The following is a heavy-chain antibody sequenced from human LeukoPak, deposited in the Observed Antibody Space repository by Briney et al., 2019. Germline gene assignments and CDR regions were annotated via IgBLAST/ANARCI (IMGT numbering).Heavy chain of an antibody. CDR3: ARGDTSSWFFFDY. J-gene: IGHJ4*02. D-gene: IGHD6-13*01. CDR1: GGSISSYY. V-gene: IGHV4-59*01. Sequence: SETLSLTCTVSGGSISSYYWSWIRQPPGKGLEWVGYIYYSGSTTYNPPLESRVTISVDTSKNQFSLKLSSVTAADTAVYYCARGDTSSWFFFDYWRQGTLVTVSS. CDR2: IYYSGST.